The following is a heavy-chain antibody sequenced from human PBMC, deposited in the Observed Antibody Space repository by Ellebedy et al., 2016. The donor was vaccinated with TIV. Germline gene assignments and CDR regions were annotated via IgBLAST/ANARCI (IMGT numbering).Heavy chain of an antibody. J-gene: IGHJ3*02. Sequence: GGSLRLSCAVSGFSFSSYWMSWVRQAPGKGLEWVANIRQDGTKNLVDSVTGRFTISRDNAKNSLYLQMNSLRAEDTAVYYCATDGSYGDYLSPTHAFVMWGQGTLVTVSA. D-gene: IGHD4-17*01. CDR1: GFSFSSYW. V-gene: IGHV3-7*01. CDR2: IRQDGTK. CDR3: ATDGSYGDYLSPTHAFVM.